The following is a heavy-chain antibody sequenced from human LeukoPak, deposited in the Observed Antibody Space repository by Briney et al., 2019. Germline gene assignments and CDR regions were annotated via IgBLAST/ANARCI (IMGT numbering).Heavy chain of an antibody. CDR3: ARGPYCSGGSCYSLGEFDP. CDR1: GFTLSSYA. V-gene: IGHV3-23*01. Sequence: GGSLRLSCAASGFTLSSYAMSWVRQAPGKGLEWVAATSSSDAGTYHADSVRGRFTISRDNSKNTLYLQMNSLRAEDAAVYYCARGPYCSGGSCYSLGEFDPWGQGTLVTVSS. J-gene: IGHJ5*02. CDR2: TSSSDAGT. D-gene: IGHD2-15*01.